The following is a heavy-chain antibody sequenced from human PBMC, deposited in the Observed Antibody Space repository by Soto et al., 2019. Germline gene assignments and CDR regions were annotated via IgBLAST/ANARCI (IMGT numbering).Heavy chain of an antibody. V-gene: IGHV3-30*18. Sequence: GGSLRLSCAASGFTFSSYGMHWVRKAPGKGLKRVTVISNDGRNKYYAETVKGRFTISRDNSKNTLYLQMNSLRAEDTVVYYFSKVFAYYYDSSGLDSDAFDIWGQGTMVTVSS. J-gene: IGHJ3*02. CDR3: SKVFAYYYDSSGLDSDAFDI. CDR1: GFTFSSYG. CDR2: ISNDGRNK. D-gene: IGHD3-22*01.